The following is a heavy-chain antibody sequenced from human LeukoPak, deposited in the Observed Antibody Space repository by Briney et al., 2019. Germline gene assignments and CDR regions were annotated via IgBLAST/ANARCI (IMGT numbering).Heavy chain of an antibody. V-gene: IGHV3-30*04. Sequence: GGSLRLSCTASGVILSNYAMHWVRRPPGRGLEWVAVISFDGTNKYYGDSVEGRFSVSRDNSKNTLYLQMNSLRPDDTAMYYCATDYGDYEPIDCWGQGTLVTVSS. CDR1: GVILSNYA. D-gene: IGHD4-17*01. J-gene: IGHJ4*02. CDR3: ATDYGDYEPIDC. CDR2: ISFDGTNK.